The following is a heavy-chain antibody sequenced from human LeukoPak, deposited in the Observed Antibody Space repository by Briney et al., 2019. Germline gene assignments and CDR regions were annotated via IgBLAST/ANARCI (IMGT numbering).Heavy chain of an antibody. D-gene: IGHD4-17*01. CDR1: GFSFSNYG. V-gene: IGHV3-33*06. J-gene: IGHJ4*02. CDR2: IWHDGSHA. Sequence: GGSLRLSCEASGFSFSNYGLHWVRQAPGKGLEWVAVIWHDGSHAYYSDSVKGRFTISRNNAKNTVYLQMDSLRVEDTAIYYCAKDNDAYGDSYFDSWGQGTLVTVSS. CDR3: AKDNDAYGDSYFDS.